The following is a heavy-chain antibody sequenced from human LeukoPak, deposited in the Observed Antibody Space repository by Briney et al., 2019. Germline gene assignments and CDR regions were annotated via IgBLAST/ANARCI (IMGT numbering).Heavy chain of an antibody. V-gene: IGHV3-15*01. D-gene: IGHD3-10*01. CDR1: GFNFSNAW. CDR2: IKSKTDGGTT. Sequence: NPGGSLRLSCAASGFNFSNAWMTWVRQAPGKGGEWVGRIKSKTDGGTTDYAAPVKGRFTISRDDLQTTLYLHMNSLHTEDTVWDYCTTDLGITMVRGVIGDAFDIWGQGTMVTVSS. J-gene: IGHJ3*02. CDR3: TTDLGITMVRGVIGDAFDI.